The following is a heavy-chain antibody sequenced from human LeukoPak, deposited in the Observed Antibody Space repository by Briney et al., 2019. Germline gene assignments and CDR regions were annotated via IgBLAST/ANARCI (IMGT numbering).Heavy chain of an antibody. CDR3: ARAAPYGDPDY. J-gene: IGHJ4*02. CDR1: GVTFSSYA. D-gene: IGHD4-17*01. CDR2: ISSSSSYI. Sequence: GGSLRLSCAASGVTFSSYAMNWVRQAPGKGLEWVSSISSSSSYIYYADSVKGRFTISRDNAKNSLYLQMNSLRAEDTAVYYCARAAPYGDPDYWGQGTLVTVSS. V-gene: IGHV3-21*01.